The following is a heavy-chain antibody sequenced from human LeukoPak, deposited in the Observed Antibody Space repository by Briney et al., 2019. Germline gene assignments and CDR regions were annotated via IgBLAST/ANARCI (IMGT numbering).Heavy chain of an antibody. Sequence: GGSLRLSCAASGFTFSSYGMHWVRQAPGKGLEWVAFIRYDGGNKYYADSVKGRFTISRDNSKNTLYLQMNSLRAEDTAVYYCARDYSTVTTFFDYWGQGTLVTVSS. V-gene: IGHV3-30*02. J-gene: IGHJ4*02. CDR2: IRYDGGNK. CDR1: GFTFSSYG. D-gene: IGHD4-17*01. CDR3: ARDYSTVTTFFDY.